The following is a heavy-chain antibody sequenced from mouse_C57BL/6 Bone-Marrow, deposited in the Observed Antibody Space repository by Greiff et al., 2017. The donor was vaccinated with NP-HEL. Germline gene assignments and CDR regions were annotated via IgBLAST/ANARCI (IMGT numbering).Heavy chain of an antibody. CDR2: IYPRDGST. D-gene: IGHD1-1*01. J-gene: IGHJ3*01. CDR1: GYTFTSYD. V-gene: IGHV1-85*01. CDR3: ARFYGSSPGWFAY. Sequence: QVQLKQSGPELVKPGASVKLSCKASGYTFTSYDINWVKQRPGQGLEWMGWIYPRDGSTKYIEKFKGKATLTVDTSSSKAYMELHSLTSEDSAVYFCARFYGSSPGWFAYWGQGTLVTVSA.